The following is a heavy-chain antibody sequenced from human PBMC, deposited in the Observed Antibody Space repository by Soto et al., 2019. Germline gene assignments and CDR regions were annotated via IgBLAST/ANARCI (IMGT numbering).Heavy chain of an antibody. CDR3: ARFGCFGRGHYYYYGMDV. Sequence: SVKVSCKASGGTFSSYAISWVRQAPGQGLEWMGGIIPIFGTANYAQKFQGRVTNTADESTSTAYMELSSLRSEDTAVYYCARFGCFGRGHYYYYGMDVWGQGTTVTVS. J-gene: IGHJ6*02. CDR1: GGTFSSYA. CDR2: IIPIFGTA. D-gene: IGHD3-10*01. V-gene: IGHV1-69*13.